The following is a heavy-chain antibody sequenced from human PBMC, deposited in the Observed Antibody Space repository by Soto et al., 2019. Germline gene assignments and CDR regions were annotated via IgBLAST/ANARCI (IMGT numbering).Heavy chain of an antibody. CDR1: GFTFSSHN. Sequence: EVQLVESGGGLVKPGGSLTLSCAASGFTFSSHNTNWVRQAPGKGLEWVSSISSSGSYIYYADSLKGRFTISRDNAKSSLFLQMNSLRDEDTAMYYCARDSPGDNGFIDHWGRGALVTVSS. CDR3: ARDSPGDNGFIDH. CDR2: ISSSGSYI. D-gene: IGHD4-17*01. J-gene: IGHJ4*02. V-gene: IGHV3-21*01.